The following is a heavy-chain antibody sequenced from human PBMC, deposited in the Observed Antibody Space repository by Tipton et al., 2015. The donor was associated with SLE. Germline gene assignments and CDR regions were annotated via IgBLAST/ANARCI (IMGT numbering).Heavy chain of an antibody. J-gene: IGHJ4*02. CDR1: GGSFSGYY. CDR3: VGWGSSGYYYGFDY. V-gene: IGHV4-34*01. Sequence: LRLSCAVYGGSFSGYYWSCIRQPPGKGLEWIGEISHSGSTNYNPSPKSRVTTSVDTSKNQFSLELSSVTAADTAVYYCVGWGSSGYYYGFDYWGQGTLVTVSS. D-gene: IGHD3-22*01. CDR2: ISHSGST.